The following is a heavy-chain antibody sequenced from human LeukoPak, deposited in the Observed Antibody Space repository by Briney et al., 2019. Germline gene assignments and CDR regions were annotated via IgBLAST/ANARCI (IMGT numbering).Heavy chain of an antibody. CDR1: GFTFSSYA. V-gene: IGHV3-23*01. D-gene: IGHD6-6*01. CDR3: AKDSDYSSSYLDY. J-gene: IGHJ4*02. CDR2: ISGSGGST. Sequence: AGGSLRLSCAASGFTFSSYAMSWVRQAPGKGLEWVSAISGSGGSTYYADSVKGRFTISRDNSKNTLYLQMNSLRAEDTAVYYCAKDSDYSSSYLDYWGQGTLVTVSS.